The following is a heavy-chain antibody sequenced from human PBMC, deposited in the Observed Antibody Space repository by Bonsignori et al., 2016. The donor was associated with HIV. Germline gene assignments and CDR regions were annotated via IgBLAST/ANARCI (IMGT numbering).Heavy chain of an antibody. D-gene: IGHD7-27*01. Sequence: LRLSCSVSGGSVTGGMFYWSWIRQPAGKGLEWIGRVYASGSTNYSPSLKSRVTISLDTSNNDFFLRLASVTAADTAIYYCAREMGGNWGGYFDLWGRGTLVTVSS. CDR2: VYASGST. CDR1: GGSVTGGMFY. J-gene: IGHJ2*01. V-gene: IGHV4-61*02. CDR3: AREMGGNWGGYFDL.